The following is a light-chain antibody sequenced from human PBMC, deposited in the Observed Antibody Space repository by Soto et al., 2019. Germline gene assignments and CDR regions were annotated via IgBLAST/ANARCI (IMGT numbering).Light chain of an antibody. Sequence: EIVLTQSPATLSLSPGERATLSCRASQSVSSYLAWYQQKPGQAPRLLIYDASNRATGIPARFSGSGSGTDFTLTISILEPEDCAFYYCQQRSNWLTFGGGTKVEIK. V-gene: IGKV3-11*01. J-gene: IGKJ4*01. CDR1: QSVSSY. CDR3: QQRSNWLT. CDR2: DAS.